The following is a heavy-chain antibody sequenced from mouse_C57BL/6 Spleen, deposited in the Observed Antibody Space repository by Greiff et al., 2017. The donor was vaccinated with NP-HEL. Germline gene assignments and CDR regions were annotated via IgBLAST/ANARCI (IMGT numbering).Heavy chain of an antibody. CDR2: IYPGDGDT. J-gene: IGHJ4*01. CDR1: GYAFSSSW. CDR3: ARDCYGSSYDYYAMDY. D-gene: IGHD1-1*01. Sequence: QVQLQQSGPELVKPGASVKISCKASGYAFSSSWMNWVKQRPGKGLEWIGRIYPGDGDTNYNGKFKGKATLTADKCSSTAYMPLSSLTSEDSAVYFCARDCYGSSYDYYAMDYWGKGTSGTVSS. V-gene: IGHV1-82*01.